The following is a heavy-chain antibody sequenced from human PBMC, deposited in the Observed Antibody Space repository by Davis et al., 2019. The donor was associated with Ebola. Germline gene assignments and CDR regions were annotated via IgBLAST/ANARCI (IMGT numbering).Heavy chain of an antibody. J-gene: IGHJ4*02. CDR1: GFTFSDYY. V-gene: IGHV3-30*03. CDR3: ARGSENWNYVDY. CDR2: ISYDGSNK. D-gene: IGHD1-1*01. Sequence: GGSLRLSCAASGFTFSDYYMSWVRQAPGKGLEWVAVISYDGSNKYYADSVKGRFTISRDNAKNSLYLQMNSLRDEDTAVYYCARGSENWNYVDYWGQGTLVTVSS.